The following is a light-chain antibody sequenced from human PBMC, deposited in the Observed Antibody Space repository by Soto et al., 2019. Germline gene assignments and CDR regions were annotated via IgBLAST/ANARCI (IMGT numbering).Light chain of an antibody. CDR2: DAS. V-gene: IGKV3-15*01. CDR3: QHYTNWPLT. CDR1: HSVSTR. J-gene: IGKJ4*01. Sequence: EIVMTQSPATLSVSPGERATLSCRASHSVSTRLAWYQQKPGQAPRLLIYDASTRATGLPARFSGSGSGTDFTLTISSLQSEDFAVYYCQHYTNWPLTFGGGTKVESK.